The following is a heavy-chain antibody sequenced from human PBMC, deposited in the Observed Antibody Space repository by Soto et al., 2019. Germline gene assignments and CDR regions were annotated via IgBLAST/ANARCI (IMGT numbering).Heavy chain of an antibody. Sequence: QVQLQESGPGLVKPSETLSLTCTVSGGSISSYYWSWIRQPPGKGLEWIGYIYYSGSTNYNPSLKSRVTISVDTSKNQFSLKLSSVTAADTAVYYCARARSDIVLMVYAIRYYYMDVWGKGTTVTVSS. CDR1: GGSISSYY. V-gene: IGHV4-59*08. D-gene: IGHD2-8*01. CDR3: ARARSDIVLMVYAIRYYYMDV. J-gene: IGHJ6*03. CDR2: IYYSGST.